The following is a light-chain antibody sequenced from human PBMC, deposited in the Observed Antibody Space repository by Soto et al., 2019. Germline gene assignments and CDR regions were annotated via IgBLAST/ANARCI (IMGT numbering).Light chain of an antibody. CDR3: QQRSNWLFT. CDR2: DAS. Sequence: EIVLTQSPATPSLSPGERATLSCRASQSAGSYLGWYQQKPGQAPRLLIYDASSRATGIPARFSGSGSGTDFTLTISSLEPEDFAVYYCQQRSNWLFTFGPGTKVDIK. J-gene: IGKJ3*01. V-gene: IGKV3-11*01. CDR1: QSAGSY.